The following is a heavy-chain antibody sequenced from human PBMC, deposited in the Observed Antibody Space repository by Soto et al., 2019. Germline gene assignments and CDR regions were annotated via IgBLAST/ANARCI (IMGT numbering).Heavy chain of an antibody. CDR2: IHYNGYST. CDR3: ARVSVRDQAAFDI. CDR1: GFILSDYS. J-gene: IGHJ3*02. V-gene: IGHV3-64*01. Sequence: EVQLVESGGGLVQPGGSLRLSCAASGFILSDYSMHWVRQAAGKGLEFVSAIHYNGYSTYYANSVKGRFTISRDNSKNTLFLQMGSLRAEDMAVYYCARVSVRDQAAFDIWGQGTTVTVSS. D-gene: IGHD2-21*02.